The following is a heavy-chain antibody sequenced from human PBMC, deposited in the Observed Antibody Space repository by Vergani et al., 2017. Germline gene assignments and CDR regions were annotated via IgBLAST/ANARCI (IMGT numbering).Heavy chain of an antibody. CDR1: GFSLDTGGVG. D-gene: IGHD3-16*01. J-gene: IGHJ5*02. V-gene: IGHV2-5*01. CDR3: ARLSKHWGDGVGDSRFDA. Sequence: QITLKESGPTLIKPTQNLTLTCTFSGFSLDTGGVGVGWIRQPPGKGLEWVALIYWNDDKRYSSSLKPRLILTKDTSKNQVVLTLTNVVPADTATYYCARLSKHWGDGVGDSRFDAWGEGTLVTVSS. CDR2: IYWNDDK.